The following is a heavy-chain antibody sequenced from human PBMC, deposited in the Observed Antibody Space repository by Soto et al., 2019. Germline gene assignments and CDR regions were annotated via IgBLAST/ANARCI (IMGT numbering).Heavy chain of an antibody. J-gene: IGHJ4*02. D-gene: IGHD5-12*01. CDR2: IFSSGST. Sequence: SETLSLTCTVSGGSINTFYWSWVRQPAGKGLEWIGRIFSSGSTSFNPSLESRVAMSVDTSKNHFPLNLSSVTAADMAVYYCAREGSYSAYNFAHGIQLWSFDFWGQGALVTVSS. CDR3: AREGSYSAYNFAHGIQLWSFDF. CDR1: GGSINTFY. V-gene: IGHV4-4*07.